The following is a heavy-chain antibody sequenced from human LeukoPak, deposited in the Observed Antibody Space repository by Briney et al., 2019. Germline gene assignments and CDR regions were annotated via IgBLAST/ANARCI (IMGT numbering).Heavy chain of an antibody. V-gene: IGHV3-33*06. J-gene: IGHJ4*02. CDR2: IWYDGSNK. D-gene: IGHD3-22*01. CDR3: AKEYDSSGPPFDY. CDR1: GFTFSSYV. Sequence: QPGRSLRLSCAASGFTFSSYVMHWVRQAPGKGLEWVAVIWYDGSNKYYADSVKGRFTISRDNSKNTLYLQMNSLRAEDTAVYYCAKEYDSSGPPFDYWGQGTLVTVSS.